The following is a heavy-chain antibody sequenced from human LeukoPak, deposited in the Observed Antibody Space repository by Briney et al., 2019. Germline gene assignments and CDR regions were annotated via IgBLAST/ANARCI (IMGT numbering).Heavy chain of an antibody. CDR2: IRNDGSTT. V-gene: IGHV3-30*02. D-gene: IGHD2-2*01. CDR3: ARDRCSSVACYPGLLDMDV. CDR1: GFIFNNHG. Sequence: PGGSLRLSCAASGFIFNNHGIHWVRQAPGKGLDWVTFIRNDGSTTSFADSAKGRFTISRDDSENTVYLQMNSLRPDDTGVYYCARDRCSSVACYPGLLDMDVWGRGTTVIVSS. J-gene: IGHJ6*03.